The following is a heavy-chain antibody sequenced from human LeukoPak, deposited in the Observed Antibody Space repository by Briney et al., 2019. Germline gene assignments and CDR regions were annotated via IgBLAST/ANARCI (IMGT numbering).Heavy chain of an antibody. CDR1: GFAFSNFA. CDR3: AKNPHLGYYYSMDV. V-gene: IGHV3-23*01. J-gene: IGHJ6*03. Sequence: GGSLRLSCAASGFAFSNFAMSWVRQAPGKGLEWVSAISGDGGSAFYAVSVKGRFTIPRDNSKNSLYLQMSSLRAEDTAVYYCAKNPHLGYYYSMDVWGKGTTVTVSS. D-gene: IGHD7-27*01. CDR2: ISGDGGSA.